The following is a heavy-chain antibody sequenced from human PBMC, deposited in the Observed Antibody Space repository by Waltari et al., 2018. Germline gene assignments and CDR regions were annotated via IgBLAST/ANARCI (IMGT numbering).Heavy chain of an antibody. Sequence: EVQLVETGGGLLQAGGSLRTSCAASGFTVSSNYLSWVRPAPGKGLEWVSVIYSGGSTYYADSVKGRFTISRDNSKNTLYLQMNSLRAEDTAVYYCAGGARSQDNYWGQGTLVTVSS. V-gene: IGHV3-53*02. J-gene: IGHJ4*02. D-gene: IGHD2-15*01. CDR2: IYSGGST. CDR1: GFTVSSNY. CDR3: AGGARSQDNY.